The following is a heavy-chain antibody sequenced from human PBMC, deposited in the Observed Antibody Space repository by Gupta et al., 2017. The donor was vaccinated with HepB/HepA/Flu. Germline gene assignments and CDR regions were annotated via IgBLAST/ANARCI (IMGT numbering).Heavy chain of an antibody. D-gene: IGHD3-10*02. CDR1: GYTFTDYY. CDR3: ARAPLSRSCSNYYYFYAMDV. V-gene: IGHV1-2*04. Sequence: VQLVQSGAEVKKPGASVKVICKVSGYTFTDYYMHWVRQAPGQGLEWMGWISPNSGGPYYPQKVQGWVTITRDTSISTAYMGLRRLKSDDTAVYYCARAPLSRSCSNYYYFYAMDVCGQGTTVTVSS. CDR2: ISPNSGGP. J-gene: IGHJ6*02.